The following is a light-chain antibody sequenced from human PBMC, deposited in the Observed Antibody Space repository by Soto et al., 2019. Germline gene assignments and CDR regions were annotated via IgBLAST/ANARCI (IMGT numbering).Light chain of an antibody. CDR2: DAS. Sequence: EIVVTKSPSTLSLSPGERATLSCRASQSIGLAIAWYQHKPGQAPRLLIFDASQRATGIPARFRGSGSGTDFTLSISSLEPEDFAVYYCQQRTDRPPWTFGQGTKVDIK. J-gene: IGKJ1*01. V-gene: IGKV3-11*01. CDR3: QQRTDRPPWT. CDR1: QSIGLA.